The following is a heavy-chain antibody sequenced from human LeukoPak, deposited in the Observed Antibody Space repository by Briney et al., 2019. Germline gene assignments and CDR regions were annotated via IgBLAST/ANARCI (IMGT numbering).Heavy chain of an antibody. V-gene: IGHV3-33*01. D-gene: IGHD3-22*01. CDR2: IWYDGSNK. CDR3: AREFVGYYDSSGYYDY. CDR1: GFTFSSYG. J-gene: IGHJ4*02. Sequence: GGSLRLSCAASGFTFSSYGMHWVRQAPGKGLEWVAVIWYDGSNKYYADSVKGRFTISRDNSKNTLYLLMNSLRAEATAVYYCAREFVGYYDSSGYYDYWGQGTLVTVSS.